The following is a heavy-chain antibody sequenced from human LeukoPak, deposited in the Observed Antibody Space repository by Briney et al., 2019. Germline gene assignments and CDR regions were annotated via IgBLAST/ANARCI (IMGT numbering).Heavy chain of an antibody. Sequence: GGSLRLSWAASGFTFSSYGMHWVRQAAGKGLEGVAFIRYDGSNKYYADSVKGRFTISRDNSKNTLYLQMNSLRAEDTAVYYCAKDRSDFWSGYAVDYWGQGTLVTVSS. CDR3: AKDRSDFWSGYAVDY. V-gene: IGHV3-30*02. CDR1: GFTFSSYG. J-gene: IGHJ4*02. CDR2: IRYDGSNK. D-gene: IGHD3-3*01.